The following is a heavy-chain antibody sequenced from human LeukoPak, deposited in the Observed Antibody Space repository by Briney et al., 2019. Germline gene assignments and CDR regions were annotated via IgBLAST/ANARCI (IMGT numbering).Heavy chain of an antibody. CDR3: ARHGGPYTWYPYYYYYMDV. V-gene: IGHV4-39*01. CDR1: GDSISSSSYS. J-gene: IGHJ6*03. CDR2: IDEKRRT. D-gene: IGHD6-13*01. Sequence: SETLSLTCTVSGDSISSSSYSWAWIRQPPGKGLEWIGEIDEKRRTSYSPSLTSRVTMSVDTSKNQFSLKLSSVTAADTAVYFCARHGGPYTWYPYYYYYMDVWGKGTSVTVSS.